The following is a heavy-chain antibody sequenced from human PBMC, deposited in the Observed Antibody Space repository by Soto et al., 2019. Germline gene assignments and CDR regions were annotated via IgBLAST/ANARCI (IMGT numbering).Heavy chain of an antibody. CDR2: IFYSGST. V-gene: IGHV4-39*01. CDR3: AGQPTTGDTDLWFDP. Sequence: PSETLSLTCSVSGGSSSTSRSYWAWIRQPPGKGLEWLANIFYSGSTFYNPSLASRVSVSVDTSKNEFSLKLRSVTAADTAVYYCAGQPTTGDTDLWFDPWGQGTLVTVSS. D-gene: IGHD2-21*01. CDR1: GGSSSTSRSY. J-gene: IGHJ5*02.